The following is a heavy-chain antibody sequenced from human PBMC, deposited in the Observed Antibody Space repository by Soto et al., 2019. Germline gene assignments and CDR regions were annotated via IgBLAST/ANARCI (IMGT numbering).Heavy chain of an antibody. V-gene: IGHV3-48*03. J-gene: IGHJ6*02. D-gene: IGHD3-9*01. CDR2: SDRTGRAI. CDR3: ARDLTGYAMDV. Sequence: GGSLRLSCAASGFTFSSYEMNWVRQAPGKGLEWVSYSDRTGRAIYYADTVKDRFIISRDNAKNTLYLEMNGLTAEDTAIYYCARDLTGYAMDVWGQGTTGTVSS. CDR1: GFTFSSYE.